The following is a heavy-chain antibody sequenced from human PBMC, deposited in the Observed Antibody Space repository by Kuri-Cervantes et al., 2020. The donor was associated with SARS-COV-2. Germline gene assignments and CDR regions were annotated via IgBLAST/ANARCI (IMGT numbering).Heavy chain of an antibody. CDR3: ARGLRLGKSLDY. Sequence: GESLKISCAASGFSFSSYGMTWIRQAPGKGLEWVSNIGPSGTTKYYADSVKGRFTISRDNAKNSLYLQMSSLRAEDTAVYYCARGLRLGKSLDYWGQGTLVTVSS. CDR1: GFSFSSYG. J-gene: IGHJ4*02. D-gene: IGHD7-27*01. CDR2: IGPSGTTK. V-gene: IGHV3-48*04.